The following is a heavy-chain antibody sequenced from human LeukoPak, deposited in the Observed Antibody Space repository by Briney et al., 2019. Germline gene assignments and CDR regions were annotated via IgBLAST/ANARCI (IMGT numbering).Heavy chain of an antibody. V-gene: IGHV4-59*11. J-gene: IGHJ5*02. CDR1: GGSISSHY. CDR2: IYYSGST. CDR3: ARATNWFDP. Sequence: SETLSLTCTVSGGSISSHYWSWIRQPPGKGLEWIGYIYYSGSTNYNPSPKSRVTISVDTSKNQFSLKLSSVTAADTAVYYCARATNWFDPWGQGTLVTVSS.